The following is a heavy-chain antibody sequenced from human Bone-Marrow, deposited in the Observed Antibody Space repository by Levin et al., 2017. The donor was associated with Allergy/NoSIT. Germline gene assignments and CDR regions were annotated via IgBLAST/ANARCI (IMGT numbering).Heavy chain of an antibody. CDR3: ARCSGGTCYSGLDS. CDR1: GDSISSGDDY. D-gene: IGHD2-15*01. J-gene: IGHJ4*02. CDR2: IYYSGST. Sequence: SETLSLTCTVSGDSISSGDDYWSWIRQSPGKGLEWIGYIYYSGSTSYNPSLKSRVIMSVDTSKNHFSLRLGPATAADTAVYYCARCSGGTCYSGLDSWGQGTLVTVSS. V-gene: IGHV4-30-4*01.